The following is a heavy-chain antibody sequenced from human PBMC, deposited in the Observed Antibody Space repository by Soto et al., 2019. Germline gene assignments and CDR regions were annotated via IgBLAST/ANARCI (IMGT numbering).Heavy chain of an antibody. CDR3: ARDQVGWGIAATDDAFDI. CDR1: GDSVSSNSAA. Sequence: SQTLSLTCAISGDSVSSNSAAWNWIRQSPSRGLEWLGRTYYRSKWYNDYAVSVKSRITINPDTSKNQFSLQLNSVPPEDTAVYYCARDQVGWGIAATDDAFDIWGQGTMVTVSS. V-gene: IGHV6-1*01. CDR2: TYYRSKWYN. D-gene: IGHD6-13*01. J-gene: IGHJ3*02.